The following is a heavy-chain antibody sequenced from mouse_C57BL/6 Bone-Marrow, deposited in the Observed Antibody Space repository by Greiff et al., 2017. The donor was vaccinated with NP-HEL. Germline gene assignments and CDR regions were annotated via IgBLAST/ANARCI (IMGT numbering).Heavy chain of an antibody. Sequence: EVKLVESGGDLVKPGGSLKLSCAASGFTFSSYGMPWVRQTPDKRLEWVATISSGGSYTYYPDSVKGRFTISRDNATNTLYLQMSSLKSEDTAMYYCARREELRLDYWGQGTTLTVSS. CDR2: ISSGGSYT. V-gene: IGHV5-6*01. CDR3: ARREELRLDY. CDR1: GFTFSSYG. D-gene: IGHD1-1*01. J-gene: IGHJ2*01.